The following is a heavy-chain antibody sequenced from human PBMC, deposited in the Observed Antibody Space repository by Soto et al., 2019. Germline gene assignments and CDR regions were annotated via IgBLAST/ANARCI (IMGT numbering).Heavy chain of an antibody. Sequence: GGSLRLSCAASGFTFSSYAMTWVRQAPGKGLEWVSGISGTAGSAYYAESVKGRFTISRDNSKNTLYLQMDSPRAEDTAVYYCAKDEDGDSCQLMDVWGQGTTVTVSS. CDR2: ISGTAGSA. CDR3: AKDEDGDSCQLMDV. V-gene: IGHV3-23*01. CDR1: GFTFSSYA. J-gene: IGHJ6*02. D-gene: IGHD5-18*01.